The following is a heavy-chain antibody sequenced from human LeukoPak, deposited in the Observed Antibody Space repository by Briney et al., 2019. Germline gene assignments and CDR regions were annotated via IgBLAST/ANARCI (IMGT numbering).Heavy chain of an antibody. Sequence: GGSLRLSCAASGFTFSNYAMSWVRQAPGKGLEWVSGTDAGGGVTYYADSVKGRFTISRDNSKNTLYLQMNSLRAEDTAVYYCARGPMIVDYWGQGTLVTVSS. D-gene: IGHD3-22*01. V-gene: IGHV3-23*01. CDR1: GFTFSNYA. CDR3: ARGPMIVDY. CDR2: TDAGGGVT. J-gene: IGHJ4*02.